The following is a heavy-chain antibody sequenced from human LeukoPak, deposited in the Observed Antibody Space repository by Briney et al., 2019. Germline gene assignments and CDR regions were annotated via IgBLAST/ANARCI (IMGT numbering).Heavy chain of an antibody. V-gene: IGHV1-18*01. CDR1: GYTFTSYG. D-gene: IGHD3-3*01. CDR2: ISAYNGNT. Sequence: GASVKVSCKASGYTFTSYGISWVRQAPGQGLEWMGWISAYNGNTNYAQKLQGRVIMTTDTSTSTAYMELRSLRSDDTAVYYCARDANYDFWSGKYYYYGMDVWGQGTTVTVSS. CDR3: ARDANYDFWSGKYYYYGMDV. J-gene: IGHJ6*02.